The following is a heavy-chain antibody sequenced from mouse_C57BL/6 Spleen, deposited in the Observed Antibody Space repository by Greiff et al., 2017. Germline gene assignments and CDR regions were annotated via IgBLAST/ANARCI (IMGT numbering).Heavy chain of an antibody. J-gene: IGHJ3*01. V-gene: IGHV5-9*01. CDR2: ISGGGGNT. CDR3: ARRASITTVVALAY. Sequence: VKLVESGGGLVKPGGSLKLSCAASGFTFSSYTMSWVRQTPEKRLEWVATISGGGGNTYYPDSVKGRFTISRDNAKNTLYLQMSSLRSEDTALYYCARRASITTVVALAYWGQGTLVTVSA. D-gene: IGHD1-1*01. CDR1: GFTFSSYT.